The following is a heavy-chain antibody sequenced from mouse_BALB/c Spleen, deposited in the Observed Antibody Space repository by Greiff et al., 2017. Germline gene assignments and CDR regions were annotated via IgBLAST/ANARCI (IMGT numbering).Heavy chain of an antibody. CDR1: GYSITSDYA. CDR3: ARSVWYFDV. V-gene: IGHV3-2*02. J-gene: IGHJ1*01. Sequence: EVQLVESGPGLVKPSQSLSLTCTVTGYSITSDYAWNWIRQFPGNKLEWMGYISYSGSTSYNPSLKSRISITRDTSKNQFFLQLNSVTTEDTATYYCARSVWYFDVWGAGTTVTVSS. CDR2: ISYSGST.